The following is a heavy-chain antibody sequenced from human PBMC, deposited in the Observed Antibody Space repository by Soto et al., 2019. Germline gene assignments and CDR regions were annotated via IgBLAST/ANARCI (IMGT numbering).Heavy chain of an antibody. CDR2: INHSGST. J-gene: IGHJ4*02. V-gene: IGHV4-34*01. Sequence: PSETLSLTCAVYGGFFSGDYWTWIRQPPGTGLEWIGEINHSGSTNYNPSLKSRVTISVDTSKNQFSLKLTSVTAADTAVYYCARDKITGLFDYWGQGILVTVSS. D-gene: IGHD2-8*02. CDR3: ARDKITGLFDY. CDR1: GGFFSGDY.